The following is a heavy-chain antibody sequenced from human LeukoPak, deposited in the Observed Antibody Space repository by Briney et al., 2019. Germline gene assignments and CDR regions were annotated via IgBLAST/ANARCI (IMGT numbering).Heavy chain of an antibody. D-gene: IGHD4-17*01. CDR1: GGSFSGYY. J-gene: IGHJ3*02. CDR2: INHSGST. V-gene: IGHV4-34*01. Sequence: LSETLSLTCAVYGGSFSGYYWSWIRQPPGKGLEWIGEINHSGSTNYNPSLKSRVTISVDTSKNQFSLKLSSVTAADTAVYYCETLTSDYGDYIDDIWGQGTMVTVSS. CDR3: ETLTSDYGDYIDDI.